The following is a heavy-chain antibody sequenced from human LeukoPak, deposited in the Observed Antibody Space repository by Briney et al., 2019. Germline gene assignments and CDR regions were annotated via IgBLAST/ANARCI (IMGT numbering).Heavy chain of an antibody. CDR1: VGSLSSYY. CDR3: ARGSSGWPGYYYYYYMDV. V-gene: IGHV4-4*07. D-gene: IGHD6-19*01. Sequence: SEALSLTSIDSVGSLSSYYWSWIRQPAGKGLEWIGRIYTRGSTNYTPSLKSRVTMSVDTSKNQFSLKLSSVTAADTAVYYCARGSSGWPGYYYYYYMDVWGKGTTVTVSS. CDR2: IYTRGST. J-gene: IGHJ6*03.